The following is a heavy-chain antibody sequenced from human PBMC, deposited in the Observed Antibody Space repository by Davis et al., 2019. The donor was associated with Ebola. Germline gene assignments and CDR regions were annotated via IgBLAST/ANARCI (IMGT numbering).Heavy chain of an antibody. CDR2: MNPNSGNT. V-gene: IGHV1-8*01. J-gene: IGHJ5*02. D-gene: IGHD6-6*01. CDR1: GYTFTSYD. CDR3: ATYSSSFYPKANWFDP. Sequence: ASVKVSCKASGYTFTSYDINWVRQATGQGLEWMGWMNPNSGNTGYAQKFQGRVTMTRNTSISTAYMELSSLRSEDTAVYYCATYSSSFYPKANWFDPRGQGTLVTVSS.